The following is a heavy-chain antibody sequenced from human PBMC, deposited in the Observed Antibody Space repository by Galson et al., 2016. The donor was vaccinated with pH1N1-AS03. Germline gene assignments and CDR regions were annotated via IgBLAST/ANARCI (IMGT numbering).Heavy chain of an antibody. V-gene: IGHV3-23*01. CDR1: GFTFSDYA. CDR3: ATNALKVRVDY. D-gene: IGHD1-1*01. CDR2: ISGTGGSP. Sequence: SLRLSCAASGFTFSDYAMGWVRQAPGKGLEWLAEISGTGGSPFYADSVKGRVTISRDNSKNTVYLQMTSLRAEDTAVYYCATNALKVRVDYWGLGTLVTVSS. J-gene: IGHJ4*02.